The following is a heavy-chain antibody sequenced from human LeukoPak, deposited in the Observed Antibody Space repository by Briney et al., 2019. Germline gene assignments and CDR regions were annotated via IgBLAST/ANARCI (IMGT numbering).Heavy chain of an antibody. V-gene: IGHV3-53*01. CDR2: IYSSGDT. CDR3: ARFTAGWFDP. Sequence: PGGSLRLSCAVSGFSVSSKYMSWVRQAPGKGLEWVSVIYSSGDTYYADSVKGRFSISRDNSENTVFLQMNSLRVEDMAIYYCARFTAGWFDPWGQGTLVTVST. J-gene: IGHJ5*02. CDR1: GFSVSSKY.